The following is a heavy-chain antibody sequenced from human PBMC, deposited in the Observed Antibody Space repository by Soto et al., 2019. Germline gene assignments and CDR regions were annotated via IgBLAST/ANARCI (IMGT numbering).Heavy chain of an antibody. CDR1: DDAINSDKYY. CDR2: IYYSGNA. D-gene: IGHD1-1*01. CDR3: ASTDALDSIPDSRDF. Sequence: QLQLQESGTRLVKPSETLSLTCSVSDDAINSDKYYWGWIGQPPGKGLEWIGSIYYSGNAHYNPSPPARVGVSLSKPKSQCSQKVDSAAAACSGVQFSASTDALDSIPDSRDFWGPGALVTVSS. V-gene: IGHV4-39*01. J-gene: IGHJ4*02.